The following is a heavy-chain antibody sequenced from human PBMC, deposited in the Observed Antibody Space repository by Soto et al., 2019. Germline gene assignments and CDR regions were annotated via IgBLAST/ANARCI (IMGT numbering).Heavy chain of an antibody. D-gene: IGHD3-16*01. J-gene: IGHJ3*02. CDR1: GYTFTGYY. CDR3: ATGSMITFGGAPRGAFDI. Sequence: ASVKVSCKASGYTFTGYYMHWVRQAPGQGLELMGCFDPDSGDTIYAQKFQGRVTMTEDTSTDTSYMELSSLRSEDTAVYYCATGSMITFGGAPRGAFDIWGQGTMVTVS. V-gene: IGHV1-24*01. CDR2: FDPDSGDT.